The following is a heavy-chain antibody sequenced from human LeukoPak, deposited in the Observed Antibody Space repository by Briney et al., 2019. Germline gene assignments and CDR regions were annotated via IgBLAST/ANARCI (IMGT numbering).Heavy chain of an antibody. V-gene: IGHV4-4*02. CDR1: GGSISSSNW. Sequence: PTETLSLTCAVSGGSISSSNWWSWVRQPPGKGLEWIGEIYHSGSTNYNPSLKSRVTISVETSKNQFSLKLSSVTAADTAVYYCASGGGGYYMDVWGKGTTVTISS. J-gene: IGHJ6*03. D-gene: IGHD3-16*01. CDR3: ASGGGGYYMDV. CDR2: IYHSGST.